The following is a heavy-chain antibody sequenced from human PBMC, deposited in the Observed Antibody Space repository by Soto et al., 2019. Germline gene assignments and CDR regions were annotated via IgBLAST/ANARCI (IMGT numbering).Heavy chain of an antibody. CDR2: ISAYNGNT. CDR1: GYTFTSYG. J-gene: IGHJ6*03. Sequence: QVQLVQSGAEVKKPGASVKVSCKASGYTFTSYGISWVRQAPGQGLEWMGWISAYNGNTNYAQKLQGRVTMTTDTSTSTAYMELRSLRSDDTAVYYCARNIVVVPAARWGDPGRYYYYYYMDVWGKGTTVTVSS. CDR3: ARNIVVVPAARWGDPGRYYYYYYMDV. V-gene: IGHV1-18*01. D-gene: IGHD2-2*01.